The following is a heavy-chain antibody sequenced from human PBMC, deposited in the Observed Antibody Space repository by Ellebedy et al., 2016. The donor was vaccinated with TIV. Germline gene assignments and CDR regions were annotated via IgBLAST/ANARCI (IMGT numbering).Heavy chain of an antibody. V-gene: IGHV3-53*01. Sequence: GESLKISCAASGFTVGSKYMTWVRQAPGKGLEWVSIIYTNGDTYYADSVKGLFTISRDTSKNTLYLQMNSLRAEDTAVYYCARDPGPYSSSWYSPYHYYYGMDVWGQGTTVTVSS. CDR3: ARDPGPYSSSWYSPYHYYYGMDV. J-gene: IGHJ6*02. CDR1: GFTVGSKY. CDR2: IYTNGDT. D-gene: IGHD6-13*01.